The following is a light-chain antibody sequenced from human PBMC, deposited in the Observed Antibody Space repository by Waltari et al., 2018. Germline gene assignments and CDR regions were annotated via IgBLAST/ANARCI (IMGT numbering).Light chain of an antibody. V-gene: IGLV2-14*01. CDR1: SSAVGGDNY. Sequence: QSALTQPASVSGPPGQSITIPCTGTSSAVGGDNYVSWYQQHPVKAPQLMIYDVSKRPSGVSNRFSGSKSGNTASLTISGLQAEDEADYYCSSYTSSSARVFGGGTKVTVL. CDR3: SSYTSSSARV. J-gene: IGLJ2*01. CDR2: DVS.